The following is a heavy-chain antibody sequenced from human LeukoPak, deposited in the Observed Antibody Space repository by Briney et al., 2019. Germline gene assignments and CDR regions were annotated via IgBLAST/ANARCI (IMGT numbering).Heavy chain of an antibody. V-gene: IGHV4-34*01. CDR3: ARVVGRYYKIDF. J-gene: IGHJ4*02. CDR2: IHHSGST. D-gene: IGHD1-26*01. CDR1: GGSFSDYY. Sequence: SETLSLTCAVYGGSFSDYYWTWVRQPPGKGLEWIGEIHHSGSTNYKSSLKSRVTISVDTSKNQFSLKLTSVTAADTAVYFCARVVGRYYKIDFWGRGTPVTVSP.